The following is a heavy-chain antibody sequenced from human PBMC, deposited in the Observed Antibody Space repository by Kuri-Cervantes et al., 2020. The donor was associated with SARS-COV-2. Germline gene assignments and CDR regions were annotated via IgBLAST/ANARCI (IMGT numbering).Heavy chain of an antibody. CDR2: IRSKAYGGTT. Sequence: GGSLRLSCTASGFTFGDYAMSWVRQAPGKGLEWVGFIRSKAYGGTTEYAASVKGRFTISRDNAKNSLYLQMNSLRAEDTAVYYCARDPDEYSSFSIDYWGQGTLVTVSS. D-gene: IGHD6-6*01. CDR3: ARDPDEYSSFSIDY. V-gene: IGHV3-49*04. J-gene: IGHJ4*02. CDR1: GFTFGDYA.